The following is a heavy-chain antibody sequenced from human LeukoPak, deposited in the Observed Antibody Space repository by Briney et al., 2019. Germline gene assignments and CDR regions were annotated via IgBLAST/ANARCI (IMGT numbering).Heavy chain of an antibody. CDR1: GLTLSSYS. D-gene: IGHD3-3*01. CDR2: ISSSSSTI. CDR3: ARVQSDYDFWRGYRPYFDY. J-gene: IGHJ4*02. V-gene: IGHV3-48*01. Sequence: GRSLTLSCAASGLTLSSYSTNCVSPPPGKWLEWVSYISSSSSTIYYADSVKGGSTISRDNAKNSLYLQSNSVGAEATAVYYCARVQSDYDFWRGYRPYFDYWGQGTLVTVSS.